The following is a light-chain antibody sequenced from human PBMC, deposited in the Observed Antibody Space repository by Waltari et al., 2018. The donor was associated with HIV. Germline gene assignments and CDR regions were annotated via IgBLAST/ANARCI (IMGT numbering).Light chain of an antibody. CDR1: SSNIGSNT. V-gene: IGLV1-44*01. CDR3: ATWDDSLNAWV. Sequence: QSVLNQSPSASGTPGQRVIISCSGSSSNIGSNTVTWYQQFPGTAPKLLIYSYVQRPSGVPERFSGSKSATSASLAISGLRSEDEAEYYCATWDDSLNAWVFGGGTKLTVL. J-gene: IGLJ3*02. CDR2: SYV.